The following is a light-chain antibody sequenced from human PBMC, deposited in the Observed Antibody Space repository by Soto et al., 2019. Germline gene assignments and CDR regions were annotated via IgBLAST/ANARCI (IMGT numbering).Light chain of an antibody. CDR3: QQYVSTPPYT. J-gene: IGKJ2*01. CDR1: QSVLYSSNNKNY. Sequence: DIVMTQSPDSLAVSLGERATINCKSSQSVLYSSNNKNYLAWYQQKPGQTPKLLIYWASTRESGVPDRFSGSGSGTDFTLTISSQQAEDVAVYYCQQYVSTPPYTFGQGTKLDIK. CDR2: WAS. V-gene: IGKV4-1*01.